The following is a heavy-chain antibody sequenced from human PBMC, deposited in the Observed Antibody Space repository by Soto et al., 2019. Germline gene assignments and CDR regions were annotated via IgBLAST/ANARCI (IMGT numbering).Heavy chain of an antibody. D-gene: IGHD3-10*01. V-gene: IGHV3-23*01. J-gene: IGHJ6*02. CDR3: AKGLLIMVRKVIIPPQYYYGMDV. CDR1: GFAFCDHA. CDR2: INGSGGIT. Sequence: WGSLRLSFAASGFAFCDHASSVVRKSPWKGREWVSVINGSGGITYYEDSVKGRFTISRDNPKNTLYLQMNSLRAEDTAVYYCAKGLLIMVRKVIIPPQYYYGMDVWGQGNTVTVSS.